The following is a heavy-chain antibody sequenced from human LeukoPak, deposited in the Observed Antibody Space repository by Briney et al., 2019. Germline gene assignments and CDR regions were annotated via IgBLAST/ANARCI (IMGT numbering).Heavy chain of an antibody. CDR2: ISGSGGST. CDR1: GFTFISYA. D-gene: IGHD2-2*01. CDR3: AKRGYCSSTSCYAGKGWFAP. Sequence: GGSLRLSCAASGFTFISYAMSWVRQAPGKGLEWVSAISGSGGSTYYADSVKGRFTISRDNSKNTLYLQMNSLRAEDTAVYYCAKRGYCSSTSCYAGKGWFAPWGQGTLVTVSS. V-gene: IGHV3-23*01. J-gene: IGHJ5*02.